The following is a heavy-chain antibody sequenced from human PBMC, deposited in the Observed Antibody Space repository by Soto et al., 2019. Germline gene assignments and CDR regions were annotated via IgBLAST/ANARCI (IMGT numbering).Heavy chain of an antibody. CDR2: INPNSGGT. Sequence: ASVNGSLKSSGYTFTGCYIHWVRQAPGQGLEWMGWINPNSGGTNYAQKFQGRVTMTRDTSISTAYMELSRLRSDDTAVYYCARVFYDSSGYPIGGYFDYWGQGTLVTVSS. V-gene: IGHV1-2*02. CDR1: GYTFTGCY. D-gene: IGHD3-22*01. J-gene: IGHJ4*02. CDR3: ARVFYDSSGYPIGGYFDY.